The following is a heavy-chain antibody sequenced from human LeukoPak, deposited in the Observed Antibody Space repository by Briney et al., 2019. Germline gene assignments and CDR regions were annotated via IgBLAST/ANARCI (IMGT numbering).Heavy chain of an antibody. CDR3: ARDIRRPGGFDY. CDR2: ISNSGSSI. CDR1: GFTFSDSY. Sequence: GGSLRLSCAASGFTFSDSYMTWIRQAPGKGLEWVSYISNSGSSIYYADSLKGRFTTSRDNAKNSLYLQMNSLRAEDTAVYYCARDIRRPGGFDYWGQGTLVTVSS. J-gene: IGHJ4*02. D-gene: IGHD1-14*01. V-gene: IGHV3-11*04.